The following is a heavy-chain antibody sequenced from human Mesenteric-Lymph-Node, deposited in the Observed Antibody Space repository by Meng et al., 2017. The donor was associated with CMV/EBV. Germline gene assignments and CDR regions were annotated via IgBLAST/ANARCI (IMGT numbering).Heavy chain of an antibody. D-gene: IGHD5/OR15-5a*01. CDR2: ISYDGSSK. J-gene: IGHJ4*02. V-gene: IGHV3-30*04. CDR3: VRGSGTFYDYFDS. Sequence: GGSLRLSCVASGFTFTNFPMHWVRQAPGKGLEWVAIISYDGSSKYYADSMKGRFTISRDNSMNTLYLQMNSLRAADTAVYSCVRGSGTFYDYFDSSGQGTLVTVSS. CDR1: GFTFTNFP.